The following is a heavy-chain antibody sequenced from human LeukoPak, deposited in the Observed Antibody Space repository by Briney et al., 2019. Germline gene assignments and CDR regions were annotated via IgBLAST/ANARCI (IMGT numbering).Heavy chain of an antibody. CDR2: ISGSGGST. Sequence: PGGSLRLSCAASGFTFSSYAMNWVRQAPGKGLEWVSTISGSGGSTYYADSVKGRFTISRDNSKNTLYLQMNSLRAEDTAVYYCAKDRGYSNSPLFGSWGQGTLVTVSS. J-gene: IGHJ4*02. CDR3: AKDRGYSNSPLFGS. CDR1: GFTFSSYA. V-gene: IGHV3-23*01. D-gene: IGHD4-11*01.